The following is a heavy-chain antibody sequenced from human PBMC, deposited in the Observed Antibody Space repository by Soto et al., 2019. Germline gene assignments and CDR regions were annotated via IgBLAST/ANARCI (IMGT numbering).Heavy chain of an antibody. D-gene: IGHD6-19*01. J-gene: IGHJ4*02. V-gene: IGHV4-59*08. Sequence: PSETLSLTCTVSGGSISSYYWSWIRQPPGKGLEWIGYIYYSGSTNYNPSLKSRVTISVDTSKNQFSLKLSSVTAADTAVYYCARHWGTGIAVDDHFDYWGQGTLVTVS. CDR2: IYYSGST. CDR3: ARHWGTGIAVDDHFDY. CDR1: GGSISSYY.